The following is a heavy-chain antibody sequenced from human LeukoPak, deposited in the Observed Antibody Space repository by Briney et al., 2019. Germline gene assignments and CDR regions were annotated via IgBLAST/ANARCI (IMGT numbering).Heavy chain of an antibody. V-gene: IGHV3-49*04. CDR1: GFSFCDYA. CDR3: TRIHYNWFDP. CDR2: IRSKAYGGTT. J-gene: IGHJ5*02. Sequence: GGSLRLSCTASGFSFCDYAMSWVRQAPGKGLEWVGFIRSKAYGGTTEYAASVKGRFTISRDDSKSIAYLQMNSLKTEDTAVYYCTRIHYNWFDPWGQGTLVTVSS.